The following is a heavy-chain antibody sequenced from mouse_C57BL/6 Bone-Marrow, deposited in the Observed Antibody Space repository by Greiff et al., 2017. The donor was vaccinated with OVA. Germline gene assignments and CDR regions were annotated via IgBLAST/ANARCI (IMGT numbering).Heavy chain of an antibody. CDR3: AGGYYGSSYDYFDY. V-gene: IGHV5-17*01. CDR1: GFTFSDYG. J-gene: IGHJ2*01. Sequence: EVHLVESGGGLVKPGGSLKLSCAASGFTFSDYGMHWVRQAPEKGLEWVAYISSGSSTIYYADTVKGRFTISRDNAKNTLFLQMTSLRSEDTAMYYCAGGYYGSSYDYFDYWGQGTTLTVSS. CDR2: ISSGSSTI. D-gene: IGHD1-1*01.